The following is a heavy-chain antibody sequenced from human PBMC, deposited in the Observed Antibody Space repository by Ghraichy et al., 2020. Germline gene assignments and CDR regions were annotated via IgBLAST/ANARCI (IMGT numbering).Heavy chain of an antibody. D-gene: IGHD3-22*01. CDR2: IYYSGST. CDR3: ARQVYDSSGFYAYR. Sequence: LETLSLTCTVSGGSISSSNYYWGWIRQPPGKGLEWIGSIYYSGSTYYNPSLKSRVAVSVDTSKNQFSLKLSSMTAADTAVYYCARQVYDSSGFYAYRWGQGTLVNVSS. J-gene: IGHJ4*02. V-gene: IGHV4-39*01. CDR1: GGSISSSNYY.